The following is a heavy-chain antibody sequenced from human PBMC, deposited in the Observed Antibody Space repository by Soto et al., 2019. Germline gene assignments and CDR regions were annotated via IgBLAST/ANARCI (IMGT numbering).Heavy chain of an antibody. V-gene: IGHV3-30*18. CDR2: ISYDGSNK. CDR3: AKDLLALGYGDFFDY. D-gene: IGHD4-17*01. Sequence: GGSLRLSCAASGFTFSSYGMHWVRQAPGKGLEWVAVISYDGSNKYYADSVKGRFTISRDNSKNTLYLQMNSLRAEDTAVYYCAKDLLALGYGDFFDYWGQGTLVTVSS. CDR1: GFTFSSYG. J-gene: IGHJ4*02.